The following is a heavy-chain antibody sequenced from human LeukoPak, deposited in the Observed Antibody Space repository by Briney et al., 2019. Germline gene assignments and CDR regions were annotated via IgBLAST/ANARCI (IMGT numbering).Heavy chain of an antibody. D-gene: IGHD6-19*01. Sequence: GGSLRLSCAASGFTFSSYWMSWVRQAPGKGLEWVSTISGSGSSTYYADSMKGRFTISRDNSNNTLYLQMNSLRAEDTAVYYCAKGAGQWLVPSEYFQYWGQGTLVTVSS. CDR3: AKGAGQWLVPSEYFQY. J-gene: IGHJ1*01. CDR1: GFTFSSYW. CDR2: ISGSGSST. V-gene: IGHV3-23*01.